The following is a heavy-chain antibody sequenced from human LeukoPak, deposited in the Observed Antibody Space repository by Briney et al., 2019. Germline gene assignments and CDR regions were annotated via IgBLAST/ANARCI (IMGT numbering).Heavy chain of an antibody. V-gene: IGHV5-51*01. D-gene: IGHD3-22*01. J-gene: IGHJ4*02. CDR3: ARHVGGYYYDSSGYE. Sequence: GESLKISCKGSGYSFTSYWIGWVRQMPGKGLEWMGIIYPGDSDTRYSPSFQGQVTISADKSISTAYLQSSSLKASDTAMYYCARHVGGYYYDSSGYEWGQGTLVTVSS. CDR2: IYPGDSDT. CDR1: GYSFTSYW.